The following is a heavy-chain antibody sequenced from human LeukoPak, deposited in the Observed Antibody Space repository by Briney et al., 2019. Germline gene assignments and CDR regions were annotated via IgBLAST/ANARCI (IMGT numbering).Heavy chain of an antibody. J-gene: IGHJ4*02. V-gene: IGHV4-59*08. CDR1: GGSISSYY. CDR2: IYYSGST. D-gene: IGHD6-13*01. Sequence: PSETLSLTCTVSGGSISSYYWSWIRQPPGKGLEWIGYIYYSGSTNYNPSLKSRVTISVDTSKNQFSLKLSSVTAADTAVYYCARLLAAADYFDCWGQGSLVTVSS. CDR3: ARLLAAADYFDC.